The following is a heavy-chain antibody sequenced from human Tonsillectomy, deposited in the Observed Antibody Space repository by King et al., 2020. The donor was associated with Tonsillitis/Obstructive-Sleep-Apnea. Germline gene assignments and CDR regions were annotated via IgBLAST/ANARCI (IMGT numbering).Heavy chain of an antibody. J-gene: IGHJ6*02. Sequence: VQLVESGGGLVQPGGSLRLSCAASGFTFSRYWMSWVRQAPGKGLEWVANIKQDGSEIYYVDSVKGRFTISRDNAKNSLCLQMNSLRAEDTAVYYCARDLDCGGDCYYYGMDVWGQGTTVTVSS. D-gene: IGHD2-21*01. CDR2: IKQDGSEI. CDR1: GFTFSRYW. CDR3: ARDLDCGGDCYYYGMDV. V-gene: IGHV3-7*03.